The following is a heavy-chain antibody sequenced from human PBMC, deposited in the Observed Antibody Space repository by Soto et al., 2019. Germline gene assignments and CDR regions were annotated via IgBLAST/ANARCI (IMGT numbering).Heavy chain of an antibody. CDR3: ARLWSEREPNFDY. CDR2: IRSKANNYAT. D-gene: IGHD1-26*01. J-gene: IGHJ4*02. V-gene: IGHV3-73*02. CDR1: GYTFSDSA. Sequence: EVQLVESGGGLVQPGGSLKLSCAASGYTFSDSAMHWVRQASGKGLEWVGRIRSKANNYATVYAASVKGRFTISRDDSRNTAYLQMNSLETEDTAVYYCARLWSEREPNFDYWGQGTLVSVSS.